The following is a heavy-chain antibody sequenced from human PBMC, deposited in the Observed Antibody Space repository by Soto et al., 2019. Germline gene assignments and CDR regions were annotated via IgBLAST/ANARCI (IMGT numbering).Heavy chain of an antibody. J-gene: IGHJ4*02. V-gene: IGHV1-2*02. CDR1: GYTFSDYY. CDR2: NNPNSGGT. D-gene: IGHD1-1*01. Sequence: ASVKVSCKASGYTFSDYYIHWVRQAPGQGLEWMGWNNPNSGGTKYAPKFQGGVTMTRDTSITTAYMELSRLRSGDTAVYYFAREPATAKPEGVDFWGQGTLVTVSS. CDR3: AREPATAKPEGVDF.